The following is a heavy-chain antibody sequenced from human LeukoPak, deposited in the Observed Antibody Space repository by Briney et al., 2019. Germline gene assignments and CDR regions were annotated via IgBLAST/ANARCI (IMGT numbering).Heavy chain of an antibody. CDR3: ARDRVLMVYAIGWLDP. CDR1: GYTFTSYY. D-gene: IGHD2-8*01. V-gene: IGHV1-2*02. J-gene: IGHJ5*02. CDR2: INPSGGGT. Sequence: GASVKVSCKASGYTFTSYYMHWVRQAPGQGLEWMGIINPSGGGTNYAQKFQGRVTMTRDTSISTAYMELSRLRSDDTAVYYCARDRVLMVYAIGWLDPWGQGTLVTVSS.